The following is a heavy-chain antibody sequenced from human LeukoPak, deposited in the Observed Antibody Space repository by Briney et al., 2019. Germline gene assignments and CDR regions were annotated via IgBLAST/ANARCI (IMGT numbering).Heavy chain of an antibody. CDR1: GFTFSSYS. D-gene: IGHD5-12*01. CDR2: IRYDGSNK. CDR3: AKEAFAVATSVDYYYYYGMDV. Sequence: GGSLRLSCAASGFTFSSYSMNWVRQAPGKGLEWVAFIRYDGSNKYYADSVKGRFTISRDNSKNTLYLQMNSLRAEDTAVYYCAKEAFAVATSVDYYYYYGMDVWGQGTTVTVSS. V-gene: IGHV3-30*02. J-gene: IGHJ6*02.